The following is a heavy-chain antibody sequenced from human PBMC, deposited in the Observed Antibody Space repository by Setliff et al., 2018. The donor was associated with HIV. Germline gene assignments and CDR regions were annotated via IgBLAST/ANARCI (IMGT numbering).Heavy chain of an antibody. J-gene: IGHJ4*02. D-gene: IGHD6-19*01. V-gene: IGHV4-4*02. CDR1: SGSISSSNW. CDR2: IYSTGST. Sequence: SETLSLTCAVSSGSISSSNWWSWVRQPPGKELEWIGYIYSTGSTNYNPSLQSRVSISMDASKNKFSLKLYSVTAADTAVYYCARVLSNGWSGGVDYWGQGTLVTVSS. CDR3: ARVLSNGWSGGVDY.